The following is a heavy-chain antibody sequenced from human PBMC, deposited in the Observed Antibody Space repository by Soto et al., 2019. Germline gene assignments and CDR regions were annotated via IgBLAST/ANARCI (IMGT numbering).Heavy chain of an antibody. J-gene: IGHJ6*02. Sequence: SETLSLTCAVSGGSISSGGYSWSWIRQPPGKGLEWIGYIYHSGSTYYNPSLKSRVTISVDRSKNQFSLKLSSVTAADTAVYYCARGVVATIQSYYYYYGMDVWGQGTTVTVSS. D-gene: IGHD5-12*01. CDR3: ARGVVATIQSYYYYYGMDV. CDR1: GGSISSGGYS. V-gene: IGHV4-30-2*01. CDR2: IYHSGST.